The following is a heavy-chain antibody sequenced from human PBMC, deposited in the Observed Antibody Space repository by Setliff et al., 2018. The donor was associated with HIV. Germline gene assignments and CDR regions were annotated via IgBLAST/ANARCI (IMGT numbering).Heavy chain of an antibody. CDR1: GDSFKSAYY. D-gene: IGHD4-17*01. CDR3: ARGKTTGSFFDKIHAAFNV. V-gene: IGHV4-38-2*01. CDR2: VFYRGGA. J-gene: IGHJ3*01. Sequence: TLSLNCAAFGDSFKSAYYWGWIRQPPRKTLQWLGSVFYRGGAYYNPSFKARLTMSLDTSKNQFSLNLTSLTAADTAVYFCARGKTTGSFFDKIHAAFNVWGPGTLVTVSS.